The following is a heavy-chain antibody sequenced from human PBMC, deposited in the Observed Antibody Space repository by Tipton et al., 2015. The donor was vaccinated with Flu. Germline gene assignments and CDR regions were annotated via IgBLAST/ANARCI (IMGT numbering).Heavy chain of an antibody. CDR1: GGSISSSSYY. CDR3: ARDYGDLNWFDP. D-gene: IGHD4-17*01. J-gene: IGHJ5*02. Sequence: TLSLTRTVSGGSISSSSYYWTWIRQPAGKGLEWIGQIYTSGSTKYNPSLKSRVTMSLDTSKNHFSLKLSSVTAADTAMYYCARDYGDLNWFDPWGQGTLVTVSS. V-gene: IGHV4-61*09. CDR2: IYTSGST.